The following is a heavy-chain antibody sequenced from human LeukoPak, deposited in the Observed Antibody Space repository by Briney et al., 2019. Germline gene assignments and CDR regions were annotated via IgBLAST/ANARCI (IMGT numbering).Heavy chain of an antibody. J-gene: IGHJ4*02. CDR2: IIPILGIA. Sequence: GASVKVACKASGGTFSSYAISWVRQAPGQGLEWMGRIIPILGIANYAQKFQGRVTITADKSTSTAYMELSSLRSEDTAVYYCARGPEYCSGGSCLFDYWGQGTLVTVSS. CDR3: ARGPEYCSGGSCLFDY. D-gene: IGHD2-15*01. CDR1: GGTFSSYA. V-gene: IGHV1-69*04.